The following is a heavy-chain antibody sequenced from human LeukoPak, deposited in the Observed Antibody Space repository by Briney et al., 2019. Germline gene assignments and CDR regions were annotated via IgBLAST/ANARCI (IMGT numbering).Heavy chain of an antibody. CDR2: ISGSGGST. CDR1: GFTFTSYA. Sequence: GGSLRLSCAASGFTFTSYAMSWVRQAPRKGLEWVSAISGSGGSTYYADSVKGRFTISRDNSKSTLFLQMNSLRAEDTAVYYCAKDPRVGSRVATPCHWGQGTLVTVSS. CDR3: AKDPRVGSRVATPCH. V-gene: IGHV3-23*01. D-gene: IGHD5-24*01. J-gene: IGHJ4*02.